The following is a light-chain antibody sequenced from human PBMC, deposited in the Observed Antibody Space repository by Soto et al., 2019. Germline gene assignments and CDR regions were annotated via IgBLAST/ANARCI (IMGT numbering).Light chain of an antibody. Sequence: EIVLTQSPATLSLSPGERATLSCRASQSVGTSLAWYQQKPGQPPRLLISDASDRATGIPAKFSGGGSGTDFNITLSSLGPEDSAVYYCQQRSNWPLGTFGQGTKVEI. J-gene: IGKJ1*01. CDR1: QSVGTS. V-gene: IGKV3-11*01. CDR3: QQRSNWPLGT. CDR2: DAS.